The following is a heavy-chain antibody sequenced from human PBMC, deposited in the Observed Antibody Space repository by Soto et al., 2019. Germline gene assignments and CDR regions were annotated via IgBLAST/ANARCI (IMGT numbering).Heavy chain of an antibody. D-gene: IGHD2-8*01. CDR2: ITTNGRRT. CDR1: GFTFSNYA. V-gene: IGHV3-64D*06. Sequence: GGSLRLSCSASGFTFSNYAMHWVRQAPGKGLEYVSTITTNGRRTYYGESVKGRFIISRDNARNTLYLQMTSLRTEDTAVYYCVADIVLIVYAPPFEPLGQGTQVTVSS. CDR3: VADIVLIVYAPPFEP. J-gene: IGHJ5*02.